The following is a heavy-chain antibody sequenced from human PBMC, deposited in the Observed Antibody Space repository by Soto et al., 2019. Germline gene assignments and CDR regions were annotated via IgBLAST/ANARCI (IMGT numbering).Heavy chain of an antibody. Sequence: ASVKVSCKASGGTFSSYAISWVRQAPGQGLEWMGGIIPIFGTANYAQKFQGRVTITADKSTSTAYMELSSLRSEDTAVYYCARGAKIVVVITGPYYYYGMDVWGQGTTVTVSS. J-gene: IGHJ6*02. CDR2: IIPIFGTA. D-gene: IGHD3-22*01. V-gene: IGHV1-69*06. CDR3: ARGAKIVVVITGPYYYYGMDV. CDR1: GGTFSSYA.